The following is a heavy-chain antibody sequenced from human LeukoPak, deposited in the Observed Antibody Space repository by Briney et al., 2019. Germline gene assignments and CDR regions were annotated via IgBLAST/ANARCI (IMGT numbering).Heavy chain of an antibody. CDR2: IYPGDSDS. V-gene: IGHV5-51*01. D-gene: IGHD1-26*01. J-gene: IGHJ4*02. CDR3: GRRVNSGNYYYFDY. Sequence: GESLKISCKGSGYSFTSNWIGWVRQMPGKGLGWMGIIYPGDSDSRYSPSFQGQVTISADKSISTAYLQWSSLKASDTAMYYCGRRVNSGNYYYFDYWGQGTLVTVSS. CDR1: GYSFTSNW.